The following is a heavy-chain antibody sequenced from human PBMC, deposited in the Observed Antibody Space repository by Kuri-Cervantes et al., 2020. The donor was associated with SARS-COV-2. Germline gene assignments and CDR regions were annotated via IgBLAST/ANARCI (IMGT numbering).Heavy chain of an antibody. D-gene: IGHD6-13*01. CDR3: ASFYSSSWYVFGY. J-gene: IGHJ4*02. CDR2: MNPNSGNT. V-gene: IGHV1-8*03. CDR1: GYTFTSYD. Sequence: ASVKVSCKASGYTFTSYDINWVRQATGQGLEWMGWMNPNSGNTGYAQKFQGRVTITRNTSISTAYMELSSLRSEDTAVYYCASFYSSSWYVFGYWGQGTLVTVSS.